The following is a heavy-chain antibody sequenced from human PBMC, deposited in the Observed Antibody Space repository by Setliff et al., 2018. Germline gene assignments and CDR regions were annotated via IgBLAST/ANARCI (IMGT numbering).Heavy chain of an antibody. Sequence: PSETLSLTCTVSGDSISRSTYYWGWIRQSPGKELDWIGTVDHSGNTFYNPSLKSRVTIFVDTSKYQFSLKLTSVSAADTAVYYCARRDSTGFYGYSFDFWGQGTLVTVSS. CDR2: VDHSGNT. CDR1: GDSISRSTYY. D-gene: IGHD3-22*01. CDR3: ARRDSTGFYGYSFDF. V-gene: IGHV4-39*01. J-gene: IGHJ4*02.